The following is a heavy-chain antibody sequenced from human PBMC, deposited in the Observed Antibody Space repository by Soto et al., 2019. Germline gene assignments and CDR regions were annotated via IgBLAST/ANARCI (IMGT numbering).Heavy chain of an antibody. V-gene: IGHV3-30-3*01. CDR2: TSYDGSTK. Sequence: QVQLVESGGGVVQPGRSLRLSCAASGFTFSRYTMHWVRQAPGKGLEWVAVTSYDGSTKYYADSVKGRFTISRDNSKNILYLQIEYLRAEDTAVYYCAKDGGFDYGFWYFDLWGRGTLVTVSS. CDR3: AKDGGFDYGFWYFDL. J-gene: IGHJ2*01. CDR1: GFTFSRYT. D-gene: IGHD4-17*01.